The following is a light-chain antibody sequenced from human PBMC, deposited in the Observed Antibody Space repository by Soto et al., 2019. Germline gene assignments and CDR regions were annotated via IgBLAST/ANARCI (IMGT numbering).Light chain of an antibody. J-gene: IGLJ1*01. CDR2: DVS. CDR3: SSDTSSSAPYV. Sequence: QSALTQPASVSGSPGQAITISCTGTCSDVGGYNCVSWYQQHPGKAPKLMIYDVSNRPSGVSNRFSGSKSGNTASLTISGLQAEDEADYYCSSDTSSSAPYVFGTGTKVTVL. V-gene: IGLV2-14*01. CDR1: CSDVGGYNC.